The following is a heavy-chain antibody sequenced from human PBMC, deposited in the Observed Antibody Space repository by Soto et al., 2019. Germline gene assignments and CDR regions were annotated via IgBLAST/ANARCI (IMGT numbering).Heavy chain of an antibody. D-gene: IGHD7-27*01. J-gene: IGHJ4*02. CDR3: AKGWGDY. V-gene: IGHV3-23*01. CDR2: ISSSGGST. CDR1: GFTCSSYT. Sequence: EVQLLESGGGLVQPGGSMRLSCAASGFTCSSYTMSWVRQGPGKGLEWVSGISSSGGSTVYADSVNGRFTISRDNFKNTLYLQMNSLRAEDTDVYYCAKGWGDYWGQGTPVTVSS.